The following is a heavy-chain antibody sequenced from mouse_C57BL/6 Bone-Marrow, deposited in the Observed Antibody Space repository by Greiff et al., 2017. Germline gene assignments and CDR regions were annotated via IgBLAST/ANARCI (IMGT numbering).Heavy chain of an antibody. Sequence: EVQRVESGGDLVKPGGSLKLSCAASGFTFSSYGMSWVRQTPDKRLEWVATISSGGSYTYYPDSVKGRFTISRDNAKHTLYLQMSSLKSEDTAMYYCALHHPITTLVARPFAYWGQGTLVTVSS. CDR2: ISSGGSYT. J-gene: IGHJ3*01. CDR3: ALHHPITTLVARPFAY. D-gene: IGHD1-1*01. V-gene: IGHV5-6*01. CDR1: GFTFSSYG.